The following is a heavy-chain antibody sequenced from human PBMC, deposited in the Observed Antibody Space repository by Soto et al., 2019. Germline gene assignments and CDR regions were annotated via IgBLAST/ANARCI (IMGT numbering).Heavy chain of an antibody. D-gene: IGHD3-3*01. CDR2: IYSTGST. Sequence: QVRLQESGPGLVQPSQTLSLTCTVSGVSVSGGVSYWGWFRQHSGKGLEWMGYIYSTGSTYYNPSLQSRLSISSDTSQNQFSLKLLSVTAADTAVYYCAGITTFGVVNYGLDVWGHGTKVTVSS. CDR1: GVSVSGGVSY. J-gene: IGHJ6*02. CDR3: AGITTFGVVNYGLDV. V-gene: IGHV4-31*04.